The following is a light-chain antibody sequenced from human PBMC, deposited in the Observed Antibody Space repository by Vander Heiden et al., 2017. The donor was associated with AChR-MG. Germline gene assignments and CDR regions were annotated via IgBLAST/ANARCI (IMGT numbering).Light chain of an antibody. CDR1: SLRGFS. J-gene: IGLJ2*01. CDR3: SVRDNSGSRVF. Sequence: SSQLTQDPAPSVSWAQKDRITCEGDSLRGFSASWYQQRPGQAPILLIYGTNNRPSGIPDRFSGSKSGNTAALTITGAQAEDETDYYCSVRDNSGSRVFFGGGTKLTV. V-gene: IGLV3-19*01. CDR2: GTN.